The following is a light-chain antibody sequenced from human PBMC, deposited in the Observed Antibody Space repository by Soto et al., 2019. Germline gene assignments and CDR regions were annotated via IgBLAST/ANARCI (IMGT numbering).Light chain of an antibody. CDR3: QQYNSLPWK. V-gene: IGKV1-5*01. CDR1: QSIGYW. CDR2: AAS. J-gene: IGKJ1*01. Sequence: DIQMTQSPSTLSASMGDRVTITCRASQSIGYWLAWYQQKPGKAPKLLIYAASSLQSGVPSRFSGSGSGTDFTLTINRLQPDDFATYYCQQYNSLPWKFGQGTKVDIK.